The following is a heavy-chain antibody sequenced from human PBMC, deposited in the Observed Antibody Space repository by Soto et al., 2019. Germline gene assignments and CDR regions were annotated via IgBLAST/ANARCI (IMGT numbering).Heavy chain of an antibody. CDR3: AKGTYYDFWSGYYHFDY. V-gene: IGHV3-23*01. Sequence: GGSLRLSCAASGFTFSSYAMSWVRQAPGKGPEWVSAISGSGGSTYYADSVKGRFTISRDNSKNTLYLQMNSLRAEDTAVYYCAKGTYYDFWSGYYHFDYWGQGTLVTVSS. D-gene: IGHD3-3*01. CDR1: GFTFSSYA. J-gene: IGHJ4*02. CDR2: ISGSGGST.